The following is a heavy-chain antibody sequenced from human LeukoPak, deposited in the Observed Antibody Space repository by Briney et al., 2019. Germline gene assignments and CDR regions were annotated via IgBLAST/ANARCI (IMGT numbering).Heavy chain of an antibody. J-gene: IGHJ4*02. CDR1: GFIFSNYD. CDR3: ARRRGYIYGYDY. CDR2: ITTNGGIT. Sequence: PGGSLRLSCAASGFIFSNYDMHWVRQAPGKGLEYVSHITTNGGITYYAISVKGRFTISRDNSKNTLYLQMGSLRAEDMAVYYCARRRGYIYGYDYWGQGTLVTVSS. D-gene: IGHD5-18*01. V-gene: IGHV3-64*01.